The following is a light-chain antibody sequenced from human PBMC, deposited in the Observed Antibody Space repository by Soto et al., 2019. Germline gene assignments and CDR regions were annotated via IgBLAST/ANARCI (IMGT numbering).Light chain of an antibody. CDR1: QDIRND. V-gene: IGKV1-17*02. CDR3: LQHNSYPPT. J-gene: IGKJ2*01. Sequence: DIQMTQSPSSLSASVGDRVTITCRASQDIRNDLGWYQQRPGKAPKRLIYGGTSVHSGVPSRFSGSGSGTEFTLTISNLQPEDFATYSCLQHNSYPPTFGQGTKLEIK. CDR2: GGT.